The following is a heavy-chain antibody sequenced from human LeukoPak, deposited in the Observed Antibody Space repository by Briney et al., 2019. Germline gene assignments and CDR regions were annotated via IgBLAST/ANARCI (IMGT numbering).Heavy chain of an antibody. Sequence: ASVKVSCKASGYSSTNYGISWVRQAPGQGLEWMGGIIPIFGTANYAQKFQGRVTITADESTSTAYMELSSLRSEDTAVYYCARGGTLRYFDWLSYFDYWGQGTLVTVSS. CDR2: IIPIFGTA. CDR3: ARGGTLRYFDWLSYFDY. D-gene: IGHD3-9*01. J-gene: IGHJ4*02. V-gene: IGHV1-69*13. CDR1: GYSSTNYG.